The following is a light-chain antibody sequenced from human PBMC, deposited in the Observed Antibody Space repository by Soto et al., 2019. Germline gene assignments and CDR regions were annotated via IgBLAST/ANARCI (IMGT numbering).Light chain of an antibody. CDR1: QSVISNY. CDR3: QQCGSSPWT. J-gene: IGKJ1*01. V-gene: IGKV3-20*01. CDR2: GAS. Sequence: ETVLTQSPGTLSLSPGERATLSCRASQSVISNYLAWYQQKPGQAPRLLIYGASSRATGIPDRFIGSGSGTDFTLTISRLEPEDFAVYYCQQCGSSPWTFGQGTKVDIK.